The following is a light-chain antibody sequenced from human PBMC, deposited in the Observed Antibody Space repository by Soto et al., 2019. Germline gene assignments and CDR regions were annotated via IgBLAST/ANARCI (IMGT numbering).Light chain of an antibody. CDR1: QGVTSSY. J-gene: IGKJ2*01. Sequence: EIVLTQSPGTLSLSPGARATLSCRASQGVTSSYLAWYQQKPGQAPRLLIYGASSRATGIPDRFRGSGSGTYFPLTISRVEPEDFAVFYCQQYGSAPYTFGPGTKLEIK. CDR3: QQYGSAPYT. V-gene: IGKV3-20*01. CDR2: GAS.